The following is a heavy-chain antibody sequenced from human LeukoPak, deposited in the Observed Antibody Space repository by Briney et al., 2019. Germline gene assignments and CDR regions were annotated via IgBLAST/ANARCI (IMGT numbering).Heavy chain of an antibody. CDR3: ARGSTYDFWGLDY. CDR2: ISSSSNTI. Sequence: GGSLRLSCVGSGFTFSGYSMNWVRQAPGKGLEWVSYISSSSNTIYYADSVKGRFTISRDNAKNSLYLQMNSLRAEDTAVYYCARGSTYDFWGLDYWGQGTLVTVSS. CDR1: GFTFSGYS. V-gene: IGHV3-48*01. D-gene: IGHD3-3*01. J-gene: IGHJ4*02.